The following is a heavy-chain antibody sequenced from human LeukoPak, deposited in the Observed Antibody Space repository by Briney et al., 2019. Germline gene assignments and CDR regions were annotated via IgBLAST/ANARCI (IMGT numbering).Heavy chain of an antibody. Sequence: SETLSLTCAVYGGSFSGYYWSWIRQPPGKGLEWIGEINHSGSTNYNPSLKSRVTISVDTSKSQFSLKLSSVTAADTAVYYCARGVGGLSYYDFWSGRAFDYWGQGTLVTVSS. CDR3: ARGVGGLSYYDFWSGRAFDY. CDR1: GGSFSGYY. J-gene: IGHJ4*02. CDR2: INHSGST. D-gene: IGHD3-3*01. V-gene: IGHV4-34*01.